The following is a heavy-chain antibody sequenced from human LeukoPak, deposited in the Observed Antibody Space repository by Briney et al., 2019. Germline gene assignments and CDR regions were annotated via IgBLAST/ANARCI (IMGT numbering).Heavy chain of an antibody. V-gene: IGHV3-7*01. CDR1: GFTFSNYW. CDR2: IQQHGSET. D-gene: IGHD3-3*01. CDR3: AKGGYDFWTSLQH. Sequence: GGSLRLSCEGSGFTFSNYWMSWVRQAPGKGLEWVANIQQHGSETYYGDSVKGRFTISRDNAKNSLYLQMNSLRAEDTAVYYCAKGGYDFWTSLQHWGQGTLVTVSS. J-gene: IGHJ1*01.